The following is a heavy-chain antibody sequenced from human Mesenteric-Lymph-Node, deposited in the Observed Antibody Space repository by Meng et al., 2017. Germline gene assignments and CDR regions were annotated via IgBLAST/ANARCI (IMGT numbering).Heavy chain of an antibody. CDR1: GGTFSSYA. J-gene: IGHJ4*02. Sequence: GQLVQSGSELTKPGSSVKVSCKASGGTFSSYAISWVRQAPGQGLEWMGGIIPIFGTANYAQKFQGRVTITADKSTSTAYMELSSLRSEDTAVYYCARAQALAPSRSGFDYWGQGTLVTVSS. V-gene: IGHV1-69*06. D-gene: IGHD3-3*02. CDR3: ARAQALAPSRSGFDY. CDR2: IIPIFGTA.